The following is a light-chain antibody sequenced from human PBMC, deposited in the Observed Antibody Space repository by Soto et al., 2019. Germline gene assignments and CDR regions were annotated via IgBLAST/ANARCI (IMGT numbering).Light chain of an antibody. CDR2: DVS. CDR1: SSDVGGYNY. Sequence: QSVLTQPASVSGSPGQSITISCTGTSSDVGGYNYVSWYQQHPGKAPKLMIYDVSNRPSGVSNRFSGSKSGNTASLTISGLQAEDEAASYCSSYTSSIVVFGGGTKVPVL. CDR3: SSYTSSIVV. J-gene: IGLJ2*01. V-gene: IGLV2-14*01.